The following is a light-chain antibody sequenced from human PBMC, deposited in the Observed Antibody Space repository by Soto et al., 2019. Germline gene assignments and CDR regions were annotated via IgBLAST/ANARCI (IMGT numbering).Light chain of an antibody. CDR1: SSDIGRHNY. V-gene: IGLV2-8*01. CDR2: EVS. CDR3: SSYAGSNNRGV. Sequence: QSALTQPPSASGSPGQSVTISCTGTSSDIGRHNYVSWYQHHPGKAPKLMIYEVSKRPSGVPDRFSGSKSGNTASLTVSGLQAEDEADYYCSSYAGSNNRGVFGSGTKLTVL. J-gene: IGLJ1*01.